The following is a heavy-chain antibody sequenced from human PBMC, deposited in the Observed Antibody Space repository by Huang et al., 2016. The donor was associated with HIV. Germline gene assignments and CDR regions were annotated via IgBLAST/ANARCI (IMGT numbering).Heavy chain of an antibody. V-gene: IGHV3-30*18. J-gene: IGHJ4*02. Sequence: QVQLVESGGGVVQPGRSLRISCAASGFTFSSYGMHWVRQAPGKGLEGVAVIAYDGKTKYYADSVKGRFSISRDNSKTTVYLQLNSLRVEDTAVYYCAKGGSAAAVLDFWGQGTLVTVSS. D-gene: IGHD6-13*01. CDR1: GFTFSSYG. CDR2: IAYDGKTK. CDR3: AKGGSAAAVLDF.